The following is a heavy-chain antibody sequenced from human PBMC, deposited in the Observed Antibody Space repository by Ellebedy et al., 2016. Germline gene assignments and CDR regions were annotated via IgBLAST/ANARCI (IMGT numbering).Heavy chain of an antibody. CDR2: INAGNGDT. J-gene: IGHJ6*02. Sequence: ASVKVSCKASGFTFTSYAMHWVRQAPGQRLEWMGWINAGNGDTKFSQKFQGRVTITRDTSASTAYMELSSLRSEDTAVYYCVRYSSGWYHYGMDVWGQGTTVTVSS. D-gene: IGHD6-19*01. CDR3: VRYSSGWYHYGMDV. V-gene: IGHV1-3*01. CDR1: GFTFTSYA.